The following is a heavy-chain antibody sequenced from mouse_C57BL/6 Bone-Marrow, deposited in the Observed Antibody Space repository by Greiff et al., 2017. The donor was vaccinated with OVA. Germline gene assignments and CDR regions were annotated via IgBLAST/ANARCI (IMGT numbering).Heavy chain of an antibody. CDR3: ASQYYYAMDY. V-gene: IGHV5-6*02. Sequence: DVKLVESGGDLVKPGGSLKLSCAASGFTFSSYGMSWVRQTPDKRLEWVATISSGGSYTYYTDSVKGRSTISRDNAKNTLYLQMSSLKSEDTSMYYCASQYYYAMDYWGQGTSVTVSS. J-gene: IGHJ4*01. CDR1: GFTFSSYG. CDR2: ISSGGSYT.